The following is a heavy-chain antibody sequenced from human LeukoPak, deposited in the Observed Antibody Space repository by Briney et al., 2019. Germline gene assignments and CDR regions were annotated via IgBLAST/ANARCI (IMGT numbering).Heavy chain of an antibody. CDR2: TKPDGSAE. V-gene: IGHV3-7*01. CDR3: ARDGGLHTNFDY. CDR1: GFSFRNYW. D-gene: IGHD2-15*01. Sequence: GGSLRLSCAASGFSFRNYWLGWVPQAPGKAREGVANTKPDGSAEYYADSVRGRFTASRDNANNLLYLQMNRLRAEDTAVYYCARDGGLHTNFDYWGQGTLLTVSS. J-gene: IGHJ4*02.